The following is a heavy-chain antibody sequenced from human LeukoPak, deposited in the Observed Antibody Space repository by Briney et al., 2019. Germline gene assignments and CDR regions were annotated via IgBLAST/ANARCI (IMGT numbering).Heavy chain of an antibody. V-gene: IGHV3-23*01. D-gene: IGHD1-1*01. J-gene: IGHJ4*02. Sequence: KSGGSLRLSCAASGIIFNSHAISWVRQAPGKGLEWVSAISGSGGTTYYADSVKGRFTISRDNSKNTLSLQMNGLRAEDTAVYYCAKEDTTGMTPLLDYWGQGTLVTVSS. CDR3: AKEDTTGMTPLLDY. CDR1: GIIFNSHA. CDR2: ISGSGGTT.